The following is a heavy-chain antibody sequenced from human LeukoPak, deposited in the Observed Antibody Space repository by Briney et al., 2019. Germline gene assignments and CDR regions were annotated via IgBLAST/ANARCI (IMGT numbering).Heavy chain of an antibody. CDR1: GGSISSGSYY. Sequence: PSETLSLTCTVSGGSISSGSYYWGWIRQPPGKGLEWIGGIYYSGSTYYNPSLKSRVTISVDTSKNQFSLKLSSVTAADTAVYYCASGDSRDYWGQGTLVTVSS. V-gene: IGHV4-39*01. CDR3: ASGDSRDY. J-gene: IGHJ4*02. CDR2: IYYSGST. D-gene: IGHD4-17*01.